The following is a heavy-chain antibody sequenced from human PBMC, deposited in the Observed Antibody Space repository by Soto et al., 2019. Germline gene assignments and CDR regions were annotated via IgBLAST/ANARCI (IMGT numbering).Heavy chain of an antibody. D-gene: IGHD3-22*01. J-gene: IGHJ3*02. V-gene: IGHV3-30-3*01. Sequence: PGGSLRLSCAASGFAFSTYAMYWVRQAPGKGLEWVAGISYNGDNKYYADSVRGRIIISRDNSKNTLDLQMNGLGAEDTAVYYCARDFYDSSGEIWGQGTMVTVSS. CDR3: ARDFYDSSGEI. CDR2: ISYNGDNK. CDR1: GFAFSTYA.